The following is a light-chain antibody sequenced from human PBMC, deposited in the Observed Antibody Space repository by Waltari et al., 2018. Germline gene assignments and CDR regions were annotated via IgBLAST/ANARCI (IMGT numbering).Light chain of an antibody. V-gene: IGLV2-14*01. Sequence: QSAPTQPASVSGSPGQSITISCTGTSSDVGGHNAVSWYQQHPGTAPKLMIYDVTNRPSGVANRFSGSKSGNTASLTISGLQAEDEADYYCSSYTSSITYVFGTGTKVTVL. J-gene: IGLJ1*01. CDR1: SSDVGGHNA. CDR2: DVT. CDR3: SSYTSSITYV.